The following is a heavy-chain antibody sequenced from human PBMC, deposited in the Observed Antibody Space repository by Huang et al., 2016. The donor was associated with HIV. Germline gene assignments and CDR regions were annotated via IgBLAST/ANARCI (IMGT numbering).Heavy chain of an antibody. D-gene: IGHD2-21*02. Sequence: QVQLVQSGTEVRKPGASVKVSCKATGYTFTKYALHWVRQAPGQGLEGMGWINIDNGDTKYSQRFQGRVTLTRDRSATTAYLELTSLRSEDTAVYFCARGEDNGGNSDFDYWGQGALVAVSS. CDR2: INIDNGDT. J-gene: IGHJ4*02. CDR3: ARGEDNGGNSDFDY. CDR1: GYTFTKYA. V-gene: IGHV1-3*04.